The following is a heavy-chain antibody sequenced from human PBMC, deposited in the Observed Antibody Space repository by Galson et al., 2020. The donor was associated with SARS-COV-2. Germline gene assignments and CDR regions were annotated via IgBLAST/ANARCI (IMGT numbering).Heavy chain of an antibody. CDR2: IYTSGST. Sequence: SETLSLTFTVSGGSISSYYWSWIRQPAGKGLEWIGRIYTSGSTNYNPSLKSRVTMSVDTSKNQFSLKLSSVTAADTAVYYCARERYSGSYGNWFDPWGQGTLVTVSS. V-gene: IGHV4-4*07. D-gene: IGHD1-26*01. CDR1: GGSISSYY. CDR3: ARERYSGSYGNWFDP. J-gene: IGHJ5*02.